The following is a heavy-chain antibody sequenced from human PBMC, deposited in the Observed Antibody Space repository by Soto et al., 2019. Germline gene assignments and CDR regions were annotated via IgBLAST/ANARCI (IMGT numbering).Heavy chain of an antibody. CDR2: LYSGGST. J-gene: IGHJ3*02. D-gene: IGHD3-3*01. CDR1: GWTVSSYY. V-gene: IGHV3-53*01. Sequence: GGSLTLACAASGWTVSSYYMSWGRQAPGKGLEWVSVLYSGGSTYYIDSVKGRFTISRDNSKNTLYLQMDSLRAEDSAVYYCAREQGNGFFHGAFDIWGQGTRGTVS. CDR3: AREQGNGFFHGAFDI.